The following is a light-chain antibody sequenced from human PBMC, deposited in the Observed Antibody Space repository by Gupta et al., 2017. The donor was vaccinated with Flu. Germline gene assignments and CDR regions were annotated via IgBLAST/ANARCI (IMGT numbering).Light chain of an antibody. Sequence: EIVLTQSPGTLSLSPGERATLSCRASQTVSSSFLAWYQQKPGQAPRLLIYGASSRAADIPDRFSGSGSGTEFTLTIGRREPEDFAVYYCQHEDSSPYTFGQGTKLDI. CDR1: QTVSSSF. J-gene: IGKJ2*01. V-gene: IGKV3-20*01. CDR2: GAS. CDR3: QHEDSSPYT.